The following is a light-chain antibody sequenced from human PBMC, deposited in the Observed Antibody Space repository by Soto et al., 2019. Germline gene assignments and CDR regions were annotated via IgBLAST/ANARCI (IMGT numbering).Light chain of an antibody. CDR2: KDD. CDR1: SGDIANNY. Sequence: NFMLTQPLSVSESPGKTVTISCTRSSGDIANNYVQWFQQRPGSAPTTVIYKDDQRPSGVPERFSASIDSSSNSASLTISGLKSEDEADYFCQSYYSSTVVFGGGTKVTVL. V-gene: IGLV6-57*04. J-gene: IGLJ2*01. CDR3: QSYYSSTVV.